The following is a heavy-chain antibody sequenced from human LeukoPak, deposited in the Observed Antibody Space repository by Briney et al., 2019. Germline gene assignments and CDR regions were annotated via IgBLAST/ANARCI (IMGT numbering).Heavy chain of an antibody. J-gene: IGHJ3*02. Sequence: SETLSLNCTVSGYSISSGYYWGWIRQPPGKGLEWIGSIYHSGSTYYNPSLKSRVTISVDTPKNQFSLKLSSVTAADTAVYYCARDGFGAFDIWGQGTMVTVSS. D-gene: IGHD2-2*03. CDR1: GYSISSGYY. CDR2: IYHSGST. V-gene: IGHV4-38-2*02. CDR3: ARDGFGAFDI.